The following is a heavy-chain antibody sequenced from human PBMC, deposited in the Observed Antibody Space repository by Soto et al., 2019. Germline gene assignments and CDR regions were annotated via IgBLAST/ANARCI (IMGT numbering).Heavy chain of an antibody. V-gene: IGHV5-51*01. Sequence: GESLKVSCKGSGYSFTSCSIRWVRHLPGKGLGGMGIIYPGDSDTRYSPSFQGQVTISADKSISTAYLQWSSLKASDTAMYYCARRKSRYCSGGSSYFDALDLWGQGTMVTVSS. J-gene: IGHJ3*01. CDR1: GYSFTSCS. CDR2: IYPGDSDT. CDR3: ARRKSRYCSGGSSYFDALDL. D-gene: IGHD2-15*01.